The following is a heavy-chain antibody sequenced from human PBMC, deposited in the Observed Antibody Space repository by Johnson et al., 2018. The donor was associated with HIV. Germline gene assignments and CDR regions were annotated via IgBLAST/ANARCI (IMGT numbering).Heavy chain of an antibody. Sequence: VLLVESGGGLVQPGGSLRLSCAASGFTFSGYWMTWVRQAPGKGLEWVANIKQDGREKYYVDSVKGRLTISRDNAEHSLYLQMNSLRAEDTAVYYCARGDLAAAGNGAFDIWGQGTMVTVSS. D-gene: IGHD6-13*01. J-gene: IGHJ3*02. CDR3: ARGDLAAAGNGAFDI. CDR1: GFTFSGYW. V-gene: IGHV3-7*01. CDR2: IKQDGREK.